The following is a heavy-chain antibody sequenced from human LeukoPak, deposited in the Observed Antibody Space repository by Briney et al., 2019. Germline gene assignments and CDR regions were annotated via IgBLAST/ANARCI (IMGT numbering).Heavy chain of an antibody. CDR2: IWYDGSNI. V-gene: IGHV3-33*06. J-gene: IGHJ6*02. Sequence: GGSLRLSCATSGFTFSSYGMHWVRQAPGKGLEWVAVIWYDGSNIHYADSAQGRFTISRDSSKNMLYLQMNSLRAEDTGVYYCANNGVSPNYYYGMNVWGQGTTVTVSS. CDR1: GFTFSSYG. D-gene: IGHD2-8*01. CDR3: ANNGVSPNYYYGMNV.